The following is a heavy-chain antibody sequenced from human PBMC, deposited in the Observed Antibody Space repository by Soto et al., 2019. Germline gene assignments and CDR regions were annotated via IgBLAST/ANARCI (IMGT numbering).Heavy chain of an antibody. V-gene: IGHV1-18*01. CDR1: GYTFTSYT. Sequence: QVRLVHSETEVKKPGASVNVSCKASGYTFTSYTISWVRQAPGQGLEWMGWISANNGNTEFAQKFQDRLPMIADTPTSTAYLELRNLRPDDTAVYYCARSLPWFDPWGQGTLVAVSS. J-gene: IGHJ5*02. CDR2: ISANNGNT. CDR3: ARSLPWFDP.